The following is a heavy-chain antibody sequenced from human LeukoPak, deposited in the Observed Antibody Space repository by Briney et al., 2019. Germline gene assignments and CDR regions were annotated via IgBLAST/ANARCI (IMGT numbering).Heavy chain of an antibody. CDR3: ASGFRNVNKYYYILTGDPYYSDY. D-gene: IGHD3-9*01. Sequence: GASVKVSCKASGGTFSSYAISWVRQAPGQGLEWMGRIIPIFGTANYAQKFQGRVTITADESTSTAYMELSSLRSEDTAVYYCASGFRNVNKYYYILTGDPYYSDYWGQGPLVTVTS. CDR2: IIPIFGTA. V-gene: IGHV1-69*13. J-gene: IGHJ4*02. CDR1: GGTFSSYA.